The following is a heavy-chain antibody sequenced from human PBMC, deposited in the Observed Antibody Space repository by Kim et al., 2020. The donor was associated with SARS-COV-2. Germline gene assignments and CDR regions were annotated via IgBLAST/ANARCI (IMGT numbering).Heavy chain of an antibody. CDR3: ARGGYCSGGSCYSLGWFYP. CDR1: GGSISSGSYY. CDR2: IYTSGST. Sequence: SETLSLTCTVSGGSISSGSYYWSWIRQPAGKGLEWIGRIYTSGSTNYNPSLKSRVTISVDTSKNQFSLKLSSVTAADTAVYYCARGGYCSGGSCYSLGWFYPWGQGTLVTVSS. V-gene: IGHV4-61*02. D-gene: IGHD2-15*01. J-gene: IGHJ5*02.